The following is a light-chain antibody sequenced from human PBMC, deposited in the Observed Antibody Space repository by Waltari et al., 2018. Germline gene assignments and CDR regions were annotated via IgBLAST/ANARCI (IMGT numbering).Light chain of an antibody. CDR1: QNIATY. CDR2: DSS. J-gene: IGKJ5*01. CDR3: QQHNNWPRRT. V-gene: IGKV3-11*01. Sequence: EIVLTQSPGTLSLSPGETATLSCRASQNIATYLAWFQQRPGQAPRLLIYDSSNRAPGIPARFSGSGSGTDFTLTITSLEAEELGIYYCQQHNNWPRRTFGQGARLDIK.